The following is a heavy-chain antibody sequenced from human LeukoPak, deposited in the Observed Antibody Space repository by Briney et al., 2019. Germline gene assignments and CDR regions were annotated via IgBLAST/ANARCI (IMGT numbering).Heavy chain of an antibody. V-gene: IGHV1-8*01. CDR2: MNPNSGNT. J-gene: IGHJ6*02. D-gene: IGHD3-10*01. CDR3: ARGGEWFGELLKFLGYYYYGMDV. Sequence: ASVKVSCKASGYTFTSYDINWVRQATGQGLEWMGWMNPNSGNTGYAQKFQGRVTMTRNTSISTAYMELSSLRSEDTAVYYCARGGEWFGELLKFLGYYYYGMDVWGQGTTVTVSS. CDR1: GYTFTSYD.